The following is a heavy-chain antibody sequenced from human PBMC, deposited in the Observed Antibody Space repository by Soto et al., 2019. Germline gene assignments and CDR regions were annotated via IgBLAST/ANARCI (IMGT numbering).Heavy chain of an antibody. CDR1: GYSFTDYH. D-gene: IGHD2-8*01. CDR2: INPKSGGT. V-gene: IGHV1-2*04. J-gene: IGHJ6*02. CDR3: AXGDSTDRSNGVCSFFYNHDLDV. Sequence: ASVKVSCKASGYSFTDYHIHWVRQAPGQGLEWLGRINPKSGGTSTAQKFQGWVTMTTGTSISTASMELTRLTSDDTAIYYCAXGDSTDRSNGVCSFFYNHDLDVWGQGTTVTVS.